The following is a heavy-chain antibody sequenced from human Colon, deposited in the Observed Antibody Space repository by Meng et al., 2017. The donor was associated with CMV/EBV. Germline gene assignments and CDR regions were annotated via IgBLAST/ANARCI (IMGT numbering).Heavy chain of an antibody. CDR3: ARNEKSSRRLPYDY. J-gene: IGHJ4*02. CDR1: GFTFETYS. V-gene: IGHV3-21*01. D-gene: IGHD2-2*01. Sequence: GESLKISCAASGFTFETYSMHWVRQAPGKGLEWVSSISYSSSFIYYVDSLKGRFTISRDNAKNSLYLQMNSLRAEDTAVYYCARNEKSSRRLPYDYWGQGTLVTVSS. CDR2: ISYSSSFI.